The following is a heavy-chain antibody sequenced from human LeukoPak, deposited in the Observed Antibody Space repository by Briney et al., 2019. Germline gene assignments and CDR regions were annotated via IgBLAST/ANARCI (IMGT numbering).Heavy chain of an antibody. D-gene: IGHD1-1*01. CDR1: GYTITDSYS. CDR3: ARADNGAREGFDY. J-gene: IGHJ4*02. V-gene: IGHV1-18*01. CDR2: ISTYNGYT. Sequence: ASVKVSCKSSGYTITDSYSSTWVRQAPGQGLEWMGYISTYNGYTNYAQTFQGRVSMTTDRSTNTAYMELRSLTSDDTAVYYCARADNGAREGFDYWGQGTLVTVSS.